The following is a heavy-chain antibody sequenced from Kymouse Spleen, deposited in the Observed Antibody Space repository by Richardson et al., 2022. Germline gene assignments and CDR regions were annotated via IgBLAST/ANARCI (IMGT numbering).Heavy chain of an antibody. CDR3: ARGGVDSSSWFDY. CDR2: INHSGST. D-gene: IGHD6-13*01. Sequence: QVQLQQWGAGLLKPSETLSLTCAVYGGSFSGYYWSWIRQPPGKGLEWIGEINHSGSTNYNPSLKSRVTISVDTSKNQFSLKLSSVTAADTAVYYCARGGVDSSSWFDYWGQGTLVTVSS. CDR1: GGSFSGYY. V-gene: IGHV4-34*01. J-gene: IGHJ4*02.